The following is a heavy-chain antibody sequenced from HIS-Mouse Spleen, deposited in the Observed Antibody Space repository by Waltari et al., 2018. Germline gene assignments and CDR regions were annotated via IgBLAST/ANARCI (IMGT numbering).Heavy chain of an antibody. J-gene: IGHJ3*02. V-gene: IGHV3-7*01. Sequence: EVQLVESGGGLVQPGGSLRLSCAASGFTFRSYWMCWVRQAPGKGLGWVANIKQDGSEKYYVDSVKGRFTISRDNAKNSLYLQMNSLRAEDTAVYYCAGRDVDAFDIWGQGTMVTVSS. CDR1: GFTFRSYW. CDR2: IKQDGSEK. CDR3: AGRDVDAFDI.